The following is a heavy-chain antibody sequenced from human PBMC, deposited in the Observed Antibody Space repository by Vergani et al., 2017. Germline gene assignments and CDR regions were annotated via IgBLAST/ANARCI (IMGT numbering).Heavy chain of an antibody. CDR3: ARSDLHDYGDYVAPCYYYDGMDV. Sequence: QVQLVQSGAEVKKPGSSVKVSCKASGGTFSSYAISWVRQAPGQGLEWMGRIIPIFGTANYAQKFQGRVTITADESTSTAYMELSSLRSEDTAVYYCARSDLHDYGDYVAPCYYYDGMDVWGQGTTVTVSS. D-gene: IGHD4-17*01. CDR2: IIPIFGTA. J-gene: IGHJ6*02. CDR1: GGTFSSYA. V-gene: IGHV1-69*18.